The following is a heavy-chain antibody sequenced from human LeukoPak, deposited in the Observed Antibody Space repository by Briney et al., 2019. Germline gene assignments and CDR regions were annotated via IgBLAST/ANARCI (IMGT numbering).Heavy chain of an antibody. CDR3: AGDWDSGYDTYYFDY. D-gene: IGHD5-12*01. CDR2: ISSSGSTK. CDR1: GFTFRTYE. J-gene: IGHJ4*02. V-gene: IGHV3-48*03. Sequence: GVSLRLSCAASGFTFRTYEMNWVRQAPGMGLEWVSYISSSGSTKYYADSVKGRFTISRDNAKNSLFLQMNSLRAEDTAVYYCAGDWDSGYDTYYFDYWGQGTLVTVSS.